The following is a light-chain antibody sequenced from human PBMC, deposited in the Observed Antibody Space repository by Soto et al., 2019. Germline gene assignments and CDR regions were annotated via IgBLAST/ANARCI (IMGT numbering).Light chain of an antibody. V-gene: IGKV1-5*03. J-gene: IGKJ1*01. Sequence: DIQMTQSPSTLSASVGDRVTITCRASQSISSWLAWYQQKPGQAPKLLIYKASTLQSGVPSRFSGSGSGTEFTLAISSLHPDDSATYYCQQYNDKWTFGQGTKVEIK. CDR3: QQYNDKWT. CDR2: KAS. CDR1: QSISSW.